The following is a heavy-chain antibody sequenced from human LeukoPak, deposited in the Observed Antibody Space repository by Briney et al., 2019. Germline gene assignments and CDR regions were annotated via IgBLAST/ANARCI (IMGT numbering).Heavy chain of an antibody. CDR3: ARDALYYGTGSYGDY. Sequence: GGSLRLSCAASGFTFSTYLMMWVRQAPGKGLEWVANINQDGSTQWYVDSVRGRFTISRDNARDSLYLQMNRLRAEDTAVYYCARDALYYGTGSYGDYWGQGALVTVSS. D-gene: IGHD3-10*01. CDR2: INQDGSTQ. V-gene: IGHV3-7*01. CDR1: GFTFSTYL. J-gene: IGHJ4*02.